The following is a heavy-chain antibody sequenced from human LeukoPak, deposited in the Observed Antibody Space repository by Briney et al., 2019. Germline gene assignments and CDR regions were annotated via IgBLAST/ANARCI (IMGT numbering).Heavy chain of an antibody. CDR3: ARESTGTGRYNWYDL. J-gene: IGHJ4*02. D-gene: IGHD5-24*01. V-gene: IGHV4-61*02. CDR2: GTPRVST. CDR1: GGSFSSVTPY. Sequence: PSETLSLTCSVSGGSFSSVTPYWSWIRQPAGKGLEWLGRGTPRVSTVSNPSLRSRVTVSVDTSKNQVSLSLSSVTAADTAVYYCARESTGTGRYNWYDLWGQGTLVTVSS.